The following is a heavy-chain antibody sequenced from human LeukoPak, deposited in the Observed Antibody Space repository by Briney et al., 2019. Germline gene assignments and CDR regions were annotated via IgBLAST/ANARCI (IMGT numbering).Heavy chain of an antibody. J-gene: IGHJ5*02. CDR1: GFTFSNYG. V-gene: IGHV3-33*01. CDR2: IWYDGSNK. Sequence: GGSLRLSCAASGFTFSNYGMHWVRQAPGKGLEWVAVIWYDGSNKYYADSVKGRFTISRDNSKNTLYLQMNSLRAEDTAVYYCAGELGSTTYYDFWSGYGHNWFDPWGQGTLVTVSS. D-gene: IGHD3-3*01. CDR3: AGELGSTTYYDFWSGYGHNWFDP.